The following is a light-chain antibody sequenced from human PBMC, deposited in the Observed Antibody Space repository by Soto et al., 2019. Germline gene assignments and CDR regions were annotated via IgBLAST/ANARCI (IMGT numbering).Light chain of an antibody. CDR3: SSYAGSNKRYV. J-gene: IGLJ1*01. CDR1: SSDIGGYNY. V-gene: IGLV2-8*01. Sequence: QSALTQPPSASGSPVQSVTISCTGTSSDIGGYNYVSWYQQHPGKAPKLLIYEVNKRPSGVPDRFSGSKSGNTASLTVSGLQTEDEADYYCSSYAGSNKRYVFGTGTKVTVL. CDR2: EVN.